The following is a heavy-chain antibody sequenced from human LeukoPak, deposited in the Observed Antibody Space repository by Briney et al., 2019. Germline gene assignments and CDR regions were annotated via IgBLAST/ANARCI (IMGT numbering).Heavy chain of an antibody. CDR3: ARDKYSCGWYYFDY. CDR2: INPNSGGT. Sequence: ASVKVSCKASGYTFTGYYMHWVRQAPGQGLEWMGRINPNSGGTNYAQKFQGRVTMTRDTSISTAYMELSRLRSDDTAVYYCARDKYSCGWYYFDYWGQGTLVTVSS. D-gene: IGHD6-19*01. J-gene: IGHJ4*02. CDR1: GYTFTGYY. V-gene: IGHV1-2*06.